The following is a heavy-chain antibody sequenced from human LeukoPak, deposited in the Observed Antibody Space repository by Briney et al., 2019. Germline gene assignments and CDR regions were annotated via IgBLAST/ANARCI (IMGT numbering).Heavy chain of an antibody. J-gene: IGHJ4*02. D-gene: IGHD2-2*01. V-gene: IGHV3-72*01. CDR3: TRAEGPAPGRY. Sequence: PGGSLRLSCVASGFTFSDHYMDWVRQAPGKGPEWVGRSRNKANSYTTEYAASVKGRFTISRDDSKNSLYLQMNSLKTEDTAVYYCTRAEGPAPGRYWGQGTLVTVSS. CDR1: GFTFSDHY. CDR2: SRNKANSYTT.